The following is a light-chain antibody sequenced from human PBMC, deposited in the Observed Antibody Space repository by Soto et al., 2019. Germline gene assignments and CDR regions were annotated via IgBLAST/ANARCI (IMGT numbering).Light chain of an antibody. V-gene: IGKV3-11*01. CDR1: QSLSSY. Sequence: EIVLTQSPATLSLSPGERATLSCRASQSLSSYLAWYQQKPGQAPRLLIYDASNRATGIPARFSGSGSGTDFTLTISSLEPEDFAVYYCQQRNNWPRGTFGQGTRLEIK. J-gene: IGKJ5*01. CDR3: QQRNNWPRGT. CDR2: DAS.